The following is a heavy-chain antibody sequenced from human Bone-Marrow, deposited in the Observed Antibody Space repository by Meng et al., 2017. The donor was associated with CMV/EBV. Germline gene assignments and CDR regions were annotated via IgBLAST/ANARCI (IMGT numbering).Heavy chain of an antibody. D-gene: IGHD1-26*01. CDR2: ISSSSSYR. CDR3: ARDYWSGTFDI. CDR1: GFTFSSYA. V-gene: IGHV3-21*01. Sequence: GGSLRLSCAASGFTFSSYAMHWVRQAPGKGLEWVSSISSSSSYRYYADSVRGRFTISRDNAKNSLSLQMNSLRAEDTAVYYCARDYWSGTFDIWGQGTRVTGSS. J-gene: IGHJ3*02.